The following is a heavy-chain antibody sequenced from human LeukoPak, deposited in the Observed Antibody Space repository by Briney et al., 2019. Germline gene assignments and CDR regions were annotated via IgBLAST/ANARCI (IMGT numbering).Heavy chain of an antibody. J-gene: IGHJ4*02. CDR2: IRIKAYGETT. D-gene: IGHD1-1*01. CDR3: TRDRRGYHYFDY. Sequence: GGALRLARTASGFTFGDDAMSWVRQAPGKGLEMGGFIRIKAYGETTEYAASVKGRFTISRDDSKSIAYLQMNSLKIEDTAVYYCTRDRRGYHYFDYWGQGTLVTVSS. CDR1: GFTFGDDA. V-gene: IGHV3-49*04.